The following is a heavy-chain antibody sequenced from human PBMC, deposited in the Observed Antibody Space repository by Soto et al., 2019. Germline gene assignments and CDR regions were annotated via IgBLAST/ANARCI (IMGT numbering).Heavy chain of an antibody. Sequence: TSETLSLTCTVSGGSISGYYWSWIRQPPGKGLQWIAYISYSGTTNYNPSLKSRLTILADTSKNQLSLRLSSVTAADTAVYYCVRHNSYSPHDYWGRGTLVTVSS. J-gene: IGHJ4*02. V-gene: IGHV4-59*08. CDR3: VRHNSYSPHDY. D-gene: IGHD6-13*01. CDR2: ISYSGTT. CDR1: GGSISGYY.